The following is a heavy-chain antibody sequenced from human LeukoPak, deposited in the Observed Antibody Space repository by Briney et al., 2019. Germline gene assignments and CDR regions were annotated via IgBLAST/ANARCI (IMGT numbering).Heavy chain of an antibody. CDR3: ARGRGSTSRY. CDR2: ISTYNGDT. V-gene: IGHV1-18*01. D-gene: IGHD5-12*01. Sequence: ASVKVSCKASGYTFTSYGITCVRQAPGQGLEWMGWISTYNGDTNYAQSLQGRVTMTTDTSTSTAYMELRSLRSDDTAIYYCARGRGSTSRYWGQGTLVTVSS. J-gene: IGHJ4*02. CDR1: GYTFTSYG.